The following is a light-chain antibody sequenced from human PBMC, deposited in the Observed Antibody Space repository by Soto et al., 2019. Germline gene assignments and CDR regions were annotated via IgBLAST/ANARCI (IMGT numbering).Light chain of an antibody. Sequence: DIQMSQPPSTLSASVGDRVTITCRASQNIRKWLAWYQQKPGRAPKLLIYEASNLEGGVPFRFSGSGSGTEFTLTISSLQPDDFATYFCQAYNSYLWTFGQGTKVEIK. CDR1: QNIRKW. CDR3: QAYNSYLWT. V-gene: IGKV1-5*03. CDR2: EAS. J-gene: IGKJ1*01.